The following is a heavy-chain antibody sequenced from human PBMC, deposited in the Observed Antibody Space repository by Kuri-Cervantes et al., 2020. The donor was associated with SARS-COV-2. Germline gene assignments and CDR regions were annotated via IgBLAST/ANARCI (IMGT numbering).Heavy chain of an antibody. J-gene: IGHJ6*02. CDR2: ISSSSSTT. CDR1: GFTFSSYG. Sequence: GESLKISCAASGFTFSSYGMNWVRQAPGKGLEWVSYISSSSSTTYYADSVKGRFTISRDNAKNSLYLQMNSLRAEDTAVYYCARDSVRYYYDSSGYYPPRDYYYYGMDVWGQGTTVTVSS. D-gene: IGHD3-22*01. CDR3: ARDSVRYYYDSSGYYPPRDYYYYGMDV. V-gene: IGHV3-48*01.